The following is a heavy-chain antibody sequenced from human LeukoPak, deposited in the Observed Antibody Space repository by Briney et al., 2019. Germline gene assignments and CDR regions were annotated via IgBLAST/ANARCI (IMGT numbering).Heavy chain of an antibody. J-gene: IGHJ4*02. V-gene: IGHV3-48*01. CDR1: GFTFSNYN. CDR3: ARDFAREFTIDY. D-gene: IGHD3-10*01. CDR2: ISSSSNII. Sequence: GGSLRLSCAASGFTFSNYNMNWVRQPPGKGLQWVSYISSSSNIIHYADSVKGRFTISRDNAKNSLFLQMNSLRAEDTAVYYCARDFAREFTIDYWGQGTLVTVSS.